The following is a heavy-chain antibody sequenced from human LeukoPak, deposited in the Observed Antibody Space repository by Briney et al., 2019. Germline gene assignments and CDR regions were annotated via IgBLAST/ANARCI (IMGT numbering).Heavy chain of an antibody. V-gene: IGHV1-46*01. Sequence: ASVKVSCKASGYTFTSYYMHWVRQAPGQGLEWMGIINPSGGSTSYAQKFQGRVTMTRDTSTSTVYMELSSLRSEDTAVYYCARRSKVAVAGTQLFDYWGQGTLVTVSS. CDR1: GYTFTSYY. CDR3: ARRSKVAVAGTQLFDY. J-gene: IGHJ4*02. D-gene: IGHD6-19*01. CDR2: INPSGGST.